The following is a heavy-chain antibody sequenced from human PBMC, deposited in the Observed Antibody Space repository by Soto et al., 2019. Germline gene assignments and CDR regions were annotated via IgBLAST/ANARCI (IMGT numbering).Heavy chain of an antibody. J-gene: IGHJ6*02. CDR3: ARDGGVDTAMVPPGYGMDV. V-gene: IGHV1-2*02. CDR2: INPNSGGT. CDR1: GYTFTGYY. D-gene: IGHD5-18*01. Sequence: ASVKVSCKASGYTFTGYYMHWVRQAPGQGLEWMGWINPNSGGTNYAQKFQGRVTMTRDTSISTAYMELSRLRSDDTAVYYCARDGGVDTAMVPPGYGMDVWGQGTTVTVS.